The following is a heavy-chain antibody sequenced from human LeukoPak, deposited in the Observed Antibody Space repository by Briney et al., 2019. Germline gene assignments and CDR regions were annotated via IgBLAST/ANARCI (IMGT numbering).Heavy chain of an antibody. J-gene: IGHJ5*02. Sequence: GGSLRLSCAASGFTVSSNYMSWVRQAPGKGLEWVSVIYSGGSTYYADSVKGRFTISRDNSKNTLYLQMNSLRAEDTAVYYCAASNWNDLAWFNPWGQGTLVTVSS. CDR3: AASNWNDLAWFNP. CDR1: GFTVSSNY. CDR2: IYSGGST. V-gene: IGHV3-53*01. D-gene: IGHD1-1*01.